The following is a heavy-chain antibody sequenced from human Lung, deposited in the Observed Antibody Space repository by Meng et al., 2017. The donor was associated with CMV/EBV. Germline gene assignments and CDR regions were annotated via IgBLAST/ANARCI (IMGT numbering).Heavy chain of an antibody. CDR3: ARALRGYAYPRDACGV. V-gene: IGHV3-23*01. CDR2: ISGSTSSDT. Sequence: ESXKISXAASGFTFSTYAMNWVRQAPGKGLEWVSSISGSTSSDTHYADSVGGRFTISRDNSKNTLFLHLSSLRVEDTAIYYCARALRGYAYPRDACGVWGQGTXVTVSS. J-gene: IGHJ3*01. D-gene: IGHD5-18*01. CDR1: GFTFSTYA.